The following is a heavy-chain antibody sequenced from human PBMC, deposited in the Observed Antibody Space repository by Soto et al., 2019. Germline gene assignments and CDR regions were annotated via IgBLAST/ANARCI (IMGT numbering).Heavy chain of an antibody. D-gene: IGHD6-13*01. CDR3: ARRKAAAGTFLSFYYYGMDV. J-gene: IGHJ6*02. CDR1: GGSISSGGYS. V-gene: IGHV4-30-2*01. Sequence: TLSLTCAVSGGSISSGGYSWSWIRQPPGKGLEWIGYIYHSGSTNYNPSLKSRVTISVDTSKNQFSLKLSSVTAADTAVYYCARRKAAAGTFLSFYYYGMDVWGRGTTVTVSS. CDR2: IYHSGST.